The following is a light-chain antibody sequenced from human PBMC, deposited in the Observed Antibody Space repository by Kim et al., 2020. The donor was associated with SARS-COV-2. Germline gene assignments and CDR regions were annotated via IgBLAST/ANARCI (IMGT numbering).Light chain of an antibody. V-gene: IGKV3-11*01. CDR2: DAS. J-gene: IGKJ4*01. Sequence: SLPPGERATFSSRARRIVNNYLAWYQQKPGQAPRLLIYDASNRATGIPARFSGSGSGTDFTLTISSLEPEDFAVYYCQHRSNWPLTFGGGTKLEI. CDR3: QHRSNWPLT. CDR1: RIVNNY.